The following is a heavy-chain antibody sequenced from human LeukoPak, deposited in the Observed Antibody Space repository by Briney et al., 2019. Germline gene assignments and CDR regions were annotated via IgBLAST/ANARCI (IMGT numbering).Heavy chain of an antibody. CDR1: GFTFSSYS. D-gene: IGHD3-16*01. Sequence: QTGGSLRLSCAASGFTFSSYSMNWVRQAPGKGLEWVAVIWNDGTTTYCEDSVKARFTISRDNSKNTLYLQMNSLSLEDTAVYYCATDGAHKSLDRWGQGTLVTVSS. CDR2: IWNDGTTT. J-gene: IGHJ5*02. V-gene: IGHV3-33*08. CDR3: ATDGAHKSLDR.